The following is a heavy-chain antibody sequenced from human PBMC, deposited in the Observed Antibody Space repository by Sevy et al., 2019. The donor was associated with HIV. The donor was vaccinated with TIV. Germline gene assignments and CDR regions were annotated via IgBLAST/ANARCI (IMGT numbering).Heavy chain of an antibody. D-gene: IGHD6-6*01. CDR1: GFTFSSYS. CDR2: ISSSSSTT. CDR3: ASYSSSSGYYYGMDV. V-gene: IGHV3-48*02. J-gene: IGHJ6*02. Sequence: GGSLRLSCAASGFTFSSYSMNWVRQAPGKGLEWVSYISSSSSTTYYADSVKGRFTISRDNAKNSLYLQMNSLRDEDTAVYYCASYSSSSGYYYGMDVWGQGTTVTVSS.